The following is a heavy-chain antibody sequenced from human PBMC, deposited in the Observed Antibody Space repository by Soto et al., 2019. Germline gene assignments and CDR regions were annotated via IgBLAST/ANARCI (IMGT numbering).Heavy chain of an antibody. V-gene: IGHV1-24*01. D-gene: IGHD5-12*01. CDR1: GYSLAELS. Sequence: ASVKVSCKVSGYSLAELSMHWVRQAPGKGLEWMGSSDPKDGQTLYAQNFQGRVTITADKSTSTAYMELSSLRSEDTAVYYCARGEGVATITLFDYWGQGTLVTVSS. J-gene: IGHJ4*02. CDR3: ARGEGVATITLFDY. CDR2: SDPKDGQT.